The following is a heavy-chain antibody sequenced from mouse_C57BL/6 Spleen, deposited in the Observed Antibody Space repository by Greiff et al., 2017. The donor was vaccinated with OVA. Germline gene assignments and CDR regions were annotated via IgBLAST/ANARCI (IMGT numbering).Heavy chain of an antibody. CDR3: AREGYDGYLDY. J-gene: IGHJ2*01. CDR1: GYTFTSYW. Sequence: VQLQQPGAELVKPGASVKLSCKASGYTFTSYWMHWVKQRPGQGLEWIGMIQPNSGSTNYNETFKSKATLTVDKSSSTAYMQRSSLTSEDSAVYYCAREGYDGYLDYWGQGTTLTVSS. D-gene: IGHD2-3*01. CDR2: IQPNSGST. V-gene: IGHV1-64*01.